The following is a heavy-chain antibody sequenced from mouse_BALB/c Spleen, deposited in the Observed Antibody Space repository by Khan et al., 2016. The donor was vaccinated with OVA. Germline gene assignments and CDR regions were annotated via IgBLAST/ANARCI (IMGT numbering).Heavy chain of an antibody. CDR2: VDPAKGNT. J-gene: IGHJ4*01. V-gene: IGHV14-3*02. CDR1: GFNIKDTY. D-gene: IGHD1-2*01. CDR3: ASTASVWPMDY. Sequence: VQLQQSGAELVKPGASVKLSCTASGFNIKDTYMHWVKQRPEQGLEWVGRVDPAKGNTKYDPKVQAKATITADTSSNIAYPPFSSQTAADNAVDYCASTASVWPMDYWGQRTSVTVSS.